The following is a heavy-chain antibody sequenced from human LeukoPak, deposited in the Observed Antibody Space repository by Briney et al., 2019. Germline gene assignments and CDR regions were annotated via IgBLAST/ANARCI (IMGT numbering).Heavy chain of an antibody. CDR1: GGPISSYY. J-gene: IGHJ4*02. Sequence: SETLSLTCTVPGGPISSYYWNWIRQPPGKGLEWIGNIYYSGSTNYNPSLKSRVTISVDTSKNQFSLRLSSVTAADTAVYYCASNKGQWLFSDWGQGTLVTVSS. CDR2: IYYSGST. CDR3: ASNKGQWLFSD. D-gene: IGHD6-19*01. V-gene: IGHV4-59*08.